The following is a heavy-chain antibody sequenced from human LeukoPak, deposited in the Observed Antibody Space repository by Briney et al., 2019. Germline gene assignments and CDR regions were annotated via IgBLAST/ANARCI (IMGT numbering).Heavy chain of an antibody. V-gene: IGHV4-61*01. CDR1: GGSISSSSYY. Sequence: PSETLSLTCTVSGGSISSSSYYWSWIRQSPGKGLEWIGYIYYSGSANYNPSLKSRVTILVDASKNQFFLKLSSVTAADTAVYYCARVPFARPYNWNDGVWFDPWGQGTLVTVSS. D-gene: IGHD1-20*01. CDR3: ARVPFARPYNWNDGVWFDP. CDR2: IYYSGSA. J-gene: IGHJ5*02.